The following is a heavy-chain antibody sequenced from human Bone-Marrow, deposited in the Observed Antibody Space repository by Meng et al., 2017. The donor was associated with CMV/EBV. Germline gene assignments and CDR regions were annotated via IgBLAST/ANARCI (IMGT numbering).Heavy chain of an antibody. CDR1: GGSVSSDDYY. CDR3: ARDESRDGYNLPY. V-gene: IGHV4-61*08. J-gene: IGHJ4*02. Sequence: SEPLSLTCTVSGGSVSSDDYYWTWIRQPPGKGLEWIGYIYDSGSTNSNPSLKSRVTISVDTSKNQFSLKLSSVTAADTAVYYCARDESRDGYNLPYWGQGTLVTVSS. D-gene: IGHD5-24*01. CDR2: IYDSGST.